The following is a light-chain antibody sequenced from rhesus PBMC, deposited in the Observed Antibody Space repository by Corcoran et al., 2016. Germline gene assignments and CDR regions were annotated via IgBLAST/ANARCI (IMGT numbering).Light chain of an antibody. Sequence: DIQMTQSPSSLSASVGDTVTITCRASQGISSWLAWYQQKPGKAPKLLIYKASSLQSGFPSRFSGSGSGTDFTLTVSSLQSEDFATYYCQQYSSRPGTFGQGTKVEIK. CDR2: KAS. CDR3: QQYSSRPGT. CDR1: QGISSW. J-gene: IGKJ1*01. V-gene: IGKV1-22*01.